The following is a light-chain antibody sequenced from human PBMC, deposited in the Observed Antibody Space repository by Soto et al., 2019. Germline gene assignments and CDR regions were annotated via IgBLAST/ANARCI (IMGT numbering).Light chain of an antibody. Sequence: QSALTQPPSVSGSPGQSVTISCTGTSGDVGSFNRVSWYQQPPGAAPKLLIYGVTNRPSGVPDRFSGSKSGNTASLTISGLQAEDEADYYCTSYRSSTPFYVFGTGTKVTVL. CDR2: GVT. V-gene: IGLV2-18*02. CDR1: SGDVGSFNR. CDR3: TSYRSSTPFYV. J-gene: IGLJ1*01.